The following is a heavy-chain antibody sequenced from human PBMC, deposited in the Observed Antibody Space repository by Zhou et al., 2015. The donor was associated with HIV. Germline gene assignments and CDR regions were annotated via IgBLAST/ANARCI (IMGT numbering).Heavy chain of an antibody. CDR3: ARAKCSGGSCYYYYGMDV. J-gene: IGHJ6*02. CDR2: IIPIFGTA. Sequence: QVQLVQSGAGVKKPGSSVKVSCKASGGTFSSYAISWVRQAPGQGLEWMGGIIPIFGTANYAQKFQGRVTITADESTSTAYMELSSLRSEDTAVYYCARAKCSGGSCYYYYGMDVWGQGTTVTVSS. V-gene: IGHV1-69*01. CDR1: GGTFSSYA. D-gene: IGHD2-15*01.